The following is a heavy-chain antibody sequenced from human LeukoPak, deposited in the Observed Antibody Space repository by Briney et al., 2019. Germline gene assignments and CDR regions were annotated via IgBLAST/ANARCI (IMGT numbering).Heavy chain of an antibody. V-gene: IGHV3-53*01. CDR2: IYSGGST. CDR1: GFTVSSNY. CDR3: AKDPGVLRFLEWLLTFDY. Sequence: PGGSLRLSCAASGFTVSSNYMSWVRQAPGKGLEWVSVIYSGGSTYYADSVKGRFTISRHNSKNTLYLQMNSLRAEDTAVYYCAKDPGVLRFLEWLLTFDYWGQGTLVTVSS. D-gene: IGHD3-3*01. J-gene: IGHJ4*02.